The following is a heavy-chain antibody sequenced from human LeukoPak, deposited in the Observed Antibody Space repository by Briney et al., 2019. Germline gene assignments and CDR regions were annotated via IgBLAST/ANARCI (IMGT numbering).Heavy chain of an antibody. CDR2: IYPGDSDT. CDR3: ARRPGSTCPGWGCVDP. D-gene: IGHD1-1*01. Sequence: GESLKISCKTSGYSFTNYWIGRVRQMPGKGLEWMGIIYPGDSDTRYSPPFQGQVTISADKSISTAYLQWSSLKVSDTAMYYCARRPGSTCPGWGCVDPWGQGTLVTVSS. CDR1: GYSFTNYW. J-gene: IGHJ5*02. V-gene: IGHV5-51*01.